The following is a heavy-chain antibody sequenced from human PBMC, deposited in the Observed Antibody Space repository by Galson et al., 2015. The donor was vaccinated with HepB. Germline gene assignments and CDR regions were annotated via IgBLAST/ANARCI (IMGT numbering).Heavy chain of an antibody. D-gene: IGHD3-22*01. J-gene: IGHJ4*02. CDR3: ARVGAPYYYDSSGPY. V-gene: IGHV4-39*01. CDR2: IYYSGST. CDR1: GGSISSSSYY. Sequence: ETLYLPCTVSGGSISSSSYYWGWIRQPPGKGLEWIGSIYYSGSTYYNPSLKSRVTISVDTSKNQFSLQLSSVTAADTAVYYCARVGAPYYYDSSGPYWGQVTLVTVSS.